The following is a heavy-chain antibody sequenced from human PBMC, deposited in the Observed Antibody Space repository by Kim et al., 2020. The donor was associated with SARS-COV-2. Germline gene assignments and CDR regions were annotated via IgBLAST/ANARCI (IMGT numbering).Heavy chain of an antibody. V-gene: IGHV3-23*01. CDR1: GFTFSSYA. Sequence: GGSLRLSCAASGFTFSSYAMSWVRQAPGKGLEWVSAISGSGGSTYYADSVKGRFTISRDNSKNTLYLQMNSLRAEDTAVYYCAKGITMIGVVTAGVDVWGQGTTVTVSS. CDR3: AKGITMIGVVTAGVDV. D-gene: IGHD3-22*01. J-gene: IGHJ6*02. CDR2: ISGSGGST.